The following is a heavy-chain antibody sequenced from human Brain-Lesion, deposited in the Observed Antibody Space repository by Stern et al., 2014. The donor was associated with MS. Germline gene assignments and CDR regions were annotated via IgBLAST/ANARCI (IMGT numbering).Heavy chain of an antibody. CDR3: ATYYYDSTGYNDF. Sequence: VQLVESGAEVKKPGASVKVSCKASGYTFTGYYMHWVRQAPGQGLEWMGWINPKRGGTNYAQKFQGWVTMTRDTSINTAYMELSRLRSDDTAVYYCATYYYDSTGYNDFWGQGTLVTVSS. J-gene: IGHJ4*02. D-gene: IGHD3-22*01. CDR1: GYTFTGYY. V-gene: IGHV1-2*04. CDR2: INPKRGGT.